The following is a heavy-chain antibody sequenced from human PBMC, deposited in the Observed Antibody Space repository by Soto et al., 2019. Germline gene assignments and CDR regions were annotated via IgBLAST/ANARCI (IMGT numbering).Heavy chain of an antibody. V-gene: IGHV4-31*03. CDR1: GGSISSGGYY. CDR3: ARTTRAVADCSPPWFDP. Sequence: PSETLSLTCTVSGGSISSGGYYWSWIRQHPGKGLEWIGYIYYSGSTYYNPSLKSRVTISVDTSKNQFSLKLSSVTAADTAVYYCARTTRAVADCSPPWFDPWGQRTLVTVSS. J-gene: IGHJ5*02. CDR2: IYYSGST. D-gene: IGHD6-19*01.